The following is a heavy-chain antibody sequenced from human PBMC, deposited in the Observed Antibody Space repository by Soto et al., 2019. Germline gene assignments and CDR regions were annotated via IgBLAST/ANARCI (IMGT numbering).Heavy chain of an antibody. CDR2: IDQPGAYT. D-gene: IGHD3-3*01. V-gene: IGHV3-23*05. CDR3: VSWIFAHFDP. J-gene: IGHJ5*02. CDR1: GFIFSSHT. Sequence: WGCLRLSCAPAGFIFSSHTMSCVRQPPGTGLEWVSSIDQPGAYTNYAESVKGRYTITRANSRNTLDLQMTSLRAADTALYYCVSWIFAHFDPWGQGTPVTVSS.